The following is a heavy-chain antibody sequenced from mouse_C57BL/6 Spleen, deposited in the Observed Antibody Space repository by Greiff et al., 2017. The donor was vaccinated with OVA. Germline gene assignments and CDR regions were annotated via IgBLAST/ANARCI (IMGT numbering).Heavy chain of an antibody. V-gene: IGHV1-82*01. CDR1: GYAFSSSW. CDR2: IYPGDGDT. Sequence: VKVVESGPELVKPGASVKISCKASGYAFSSSWMNWVKQRPGKGLEWIGRIYPGDGDTNYNGKFKGKATLTADKSSSTAYMQLSSLTSEDSAVYFCARRGYPGYFDYWGQGTTLTVSS. CDR3: ARRGYPGYFDY. J-gene: IGHJ2*01. D-gene: IGHD2-2*01.